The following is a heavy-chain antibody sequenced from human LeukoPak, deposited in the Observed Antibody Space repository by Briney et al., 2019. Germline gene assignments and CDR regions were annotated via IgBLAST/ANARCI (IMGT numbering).Heavy chain of an antibody. CDR2: INPSGGST. CDR3: AREGLYYNYMDV. V-gene: IGHV1-46*01. CDR1: GYTFTSNY. J-gene: IGHJ6*03. D-gene: IGHD3/OR15-3a*01. Sequence: ASVKVSCKASGYTFTSNYMHWVRQAPGQGLEWMGIINPSGGSTNYAQKLQGRVTMTTDTSTSTAYMELRSLRSDDTAVYYCAREGLYYNYMDVWGKGTTVTVSS.